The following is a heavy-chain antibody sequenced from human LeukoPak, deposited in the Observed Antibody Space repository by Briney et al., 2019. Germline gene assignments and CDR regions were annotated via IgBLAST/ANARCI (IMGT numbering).Heavy chain of an antibody. CDR3: ARPSGSGWYYFDY. V-gene: IGHV4-4*09. CDR2: ISNSGST. J-gene: IGHJ4*02. D-gene: IGHD6-19*01. CDR1: GASISRYY. Sequence: PSETLSLTCTVSGASISRYYWSWIRQPPGKGLEWIGYISNSGSTKYNPSLKSRVTISVDTPKNQVSLKLSSVTAADTAVYYCARPSGSGWYYFDYWGQGTLVTVSS.